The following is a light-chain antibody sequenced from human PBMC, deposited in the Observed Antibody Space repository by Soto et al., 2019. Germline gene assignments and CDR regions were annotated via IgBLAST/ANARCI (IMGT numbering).Light chain of an antibody. CDR2: RAS. CDR1: QSIDSN. V-gene: IGKV3-15*01. Sequence: EILLTQSPATLSVSPGERATLSCRASQSIDSNLAWYQQKPGQAPRLLIYRASTRATGIPARFSGSGSGTEFTLTISSLQSEDFAVYSCQQYNNWPQTFGQGTKLEIK. J-gene: IGKJ2*01. CDR3: QQYNNWPQT.